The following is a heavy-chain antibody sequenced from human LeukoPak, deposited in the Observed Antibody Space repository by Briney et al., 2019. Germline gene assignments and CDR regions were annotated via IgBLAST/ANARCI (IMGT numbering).Heavy chain of an antibody. CDR3: FVSAPYYYGSGSYSTPYYFDY. CDR1: GFTFSSYS. CDR2: ISSSSYI. J-gene: IGHJ4*02. Sequence: GGSLRLSCAASGFTFSSYSMNWVRQAPGKGLEWVSSISSSSYIYYPDSVKGRFTISRDNAKNSLYLQMNSLRAEDTAVYYCFVSAPYYYGSGSYSTPYYFDYWGQGTLVTVSS. D-gene: IGHD3-10*01. V-gene: IGHV3-21*01.